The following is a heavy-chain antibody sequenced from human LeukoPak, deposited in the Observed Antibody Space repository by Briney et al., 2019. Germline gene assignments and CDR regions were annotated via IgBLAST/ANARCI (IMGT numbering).Heavy chain of an antibody. V-gene: IGHV4-59*01. CDR3: ARSELLWFGGVNSGFDY. CDR1: GGSISSYY. Sequence: SETQSLTCTVSGGSISSYYWSWIRQPPGKGLEWIGYIYYSGSTNYNPSLKSRVTISLDTSKNQFSLKLSSVTAADTAVYYCARSELLWFGGVNSGFDYWGQGTLVTVSS. D-gene: IGHD3-10*01. CDR2: IYYSGST. J-gene: IGHJ4*02.